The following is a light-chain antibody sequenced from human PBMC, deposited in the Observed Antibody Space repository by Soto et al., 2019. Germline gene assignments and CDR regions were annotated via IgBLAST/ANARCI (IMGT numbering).Light chain of an antibody. J-gene: IGKJ3*01. V-gene: IGKV1-39*01. CDR1: QSISSY. Sequence: DIQMTQSPSSLSASVGDRVTITCRASQSISSYLNWYQQKPGKAPKLLIYAASSLQSGVPSRFSGSGSGTEFTLTISSLQPEDFATYYCQQSYSTPFTFGPVTKVDIK. CDR3: QQSYSTPFT. CDR2: AAS.